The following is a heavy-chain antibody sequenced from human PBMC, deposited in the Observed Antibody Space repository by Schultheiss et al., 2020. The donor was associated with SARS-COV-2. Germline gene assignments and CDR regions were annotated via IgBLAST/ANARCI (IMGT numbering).Heavy chain of an antibody. D-gene: IGHD3-3*01. J-gene: IGHJ6*02. Sequence: GGSLRLSCSASGFTFRSYVMNWVRQAPGKGLEWVSSISSSSSYIYYADSVKGRFTISRDNAKNSLYLQMNSLRAEDTAVYYCARSGSDYGMDVWGQGTTVTVSS. CDR1: GFTFRSYV. CDR3: ARSGSDYGMDV. V-gene: IGHV3-21*01. CDR2: ISSSSSYI.